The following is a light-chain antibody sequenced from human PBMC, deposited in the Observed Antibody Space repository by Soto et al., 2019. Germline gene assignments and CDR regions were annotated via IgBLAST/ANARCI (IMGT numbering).Light chain of an antibody. CDR1: QGISSY. CDR2: AAS. CDR3: EQLNSYPIT. Sequence: IQLTQSPSSLSASVGDRVTITCRASQGISSYLAGYQQKPGNAPKLLIYAASTLQSAVPSRFRGSGSGTDFTLTISSLQPEDFATYYCEQLNSYPITFGQGTRLEIK. J-gene: IGKJ5*01. V-gene: IGKV1-9*01.